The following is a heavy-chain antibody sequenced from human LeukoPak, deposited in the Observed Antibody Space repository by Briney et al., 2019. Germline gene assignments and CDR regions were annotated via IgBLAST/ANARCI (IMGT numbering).Heavy chain of an antibody. Sequence: PSQTLSLTCTVSGGSISSGGYYWSWIRQHPGKGLEWIGYIYYSGSTYYNPSLKSRVTISVDTSKNQFSLKLNSVTAADTAVYYCARGGTFYYDSSGFYYVDWGQGTLVIVSS. V-gene: IGHV4-31*03. CDR2: IYYSGST. CDR1: GGSISSGGYY. J-gene: IGHJ4*02. CDR3: ARGGTFYYDSSGFYYVD. D-gene: IGHD3-22*01.